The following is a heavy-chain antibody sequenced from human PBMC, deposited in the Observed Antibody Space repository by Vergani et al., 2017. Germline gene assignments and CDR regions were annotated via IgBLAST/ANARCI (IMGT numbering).Heavy chain of an antibody. D-gene: IGHD3-9*01. CDR1: GYTFSNYY. CDR2: INPSGGHT. V-gene: IGHV1-46*03. J-gene: IGHJ4*02. CDR3: ARGDYGILTGYRY. Sequence: QVQVVQSGADVKKSGASVKVSCKPSGYTFSNYYMHWVRQAPGQGLEWMGIINPSGGHTNYAQKFQGRVTMTRDTSTSTVYMELSSLRSEDTAIYYCARGDYGILTGYRYWGQGTLVTVSA.